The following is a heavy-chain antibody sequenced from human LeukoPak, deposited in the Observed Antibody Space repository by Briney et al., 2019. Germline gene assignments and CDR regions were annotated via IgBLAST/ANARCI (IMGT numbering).Heavy chain of an antibody. V-gene: IGHV3-43*01. CDR1: GFIFDDSL. CDR2: ISRDGSTP. CDR3: ARDIRGNYFDS. J-gene: IGHJ4*02. Sequence: GGSLRLSCVASGFIFDDSLMHWVRQAPGKGLEWVSLISRDGSTPYYADSVKGRFTISRDNSKNSLFLQMNSLTPEDTAVYYCARDIRGNYFDSWGQGTLVTVSS. D-gene: IGHD3-16*01.